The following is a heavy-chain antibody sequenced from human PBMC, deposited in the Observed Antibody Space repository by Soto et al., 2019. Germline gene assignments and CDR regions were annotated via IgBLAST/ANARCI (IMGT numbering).Heavy chain of an antibody. CDR1: GFTFSSYA. Sequence: GGSLRLSCAASGFTFSSYAMSWVRQAPGKGLEWVSVISGSGGSTDYADSVKGRFTISRANSKNTLYLQMNSLRAEDTAVYYCAKHKYYDILTGPGGMDVWGQGTTVTVSS. J-gene: IGHJ6*02. V-gene: IGHV3-23*01. D-gene: IGHD3-9*01. CDR3: AKHKYYDILTGPGGMDV. CDR2: ISGSGGST.